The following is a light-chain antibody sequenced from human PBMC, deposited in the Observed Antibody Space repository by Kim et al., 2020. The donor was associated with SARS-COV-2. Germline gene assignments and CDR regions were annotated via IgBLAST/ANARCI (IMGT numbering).Light chain of an antibody. J-gene: IGLJ3*02. V-gene: IGLV1-47*01. Sequence: QSVLTQPPSASGTPGQRVTISCSGSTSNIGSTAVYWFQQLPRTAPKLLIYANSQRPSGVPDRFSGSRSGTSASLAISGLRSEDEADYYCASWDDSLGGSWVLGGGPKVTVL. CDR1: TSNIGSTA. CDR2: ANS. CDR3: ASWDDSLGGSWV.